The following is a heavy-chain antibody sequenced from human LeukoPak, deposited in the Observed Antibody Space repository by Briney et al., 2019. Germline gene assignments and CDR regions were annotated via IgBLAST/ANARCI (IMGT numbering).Heavy chain of an antibody. CDR3: ARWDCSSGTCFHLDY. V-gene: IGHV4-59*01. Sequence: SETLSLTCTVSGGSISSYYWSWIRQPPGKGLEWIGYIYYSGSTNYNPSLKSRVTMSVDTSKNQFSLRLSSVTAADTAVYYCARWDCSSGTCFHLDYWGQGTLVTVSS. CDR2: IYYSGST. D-gene: IGHD6-19*01. CDR1: GGSISSYY. J-gene: IGHJ4*02.